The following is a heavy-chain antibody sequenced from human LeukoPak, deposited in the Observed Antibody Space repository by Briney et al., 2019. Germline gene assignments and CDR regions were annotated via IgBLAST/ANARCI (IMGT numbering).Heavy chain of an antibody. CDR2: IKSKTEGGTT. V-gene: IGHV3-15*01. CDR3: TTDPSEPTNFDY. CDR1: GFTFSNAW. D-gene: IGHD1-14*01. J-gene: IGHJ4*02. Sequence: GGSLRLSCAASGFTFSNAWMSWVRQAPGKGLEWVGHIKSKTEGGTTDYAAPVKGRFTISRDDSKNTLYLQMNSLKTEDTAVYYCTTDPSEPTNFDYWGLGTLVTVSS.